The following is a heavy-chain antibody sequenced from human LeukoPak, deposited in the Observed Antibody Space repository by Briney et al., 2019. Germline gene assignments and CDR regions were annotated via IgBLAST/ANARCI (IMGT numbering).Heavy chain of an antibody. V-gene: IGHV3-30-3*01. CDR3: AKDGDLYGHADY. D-gene: IGHD4-17*01. CDR1: GFTFSSYA. CDR2: ISYDGSNK. Sequence: GGSLRLSCAASGFTFSSYARHWVRQAPGKGLEWVASISYDGSNKYYADSLKGRFTISRDNSKKTLYLQMNSLRAEDSAVYYCAKDGDLYGHADYWGQGTLVTVSS. J-gene: IGHJ4*02.